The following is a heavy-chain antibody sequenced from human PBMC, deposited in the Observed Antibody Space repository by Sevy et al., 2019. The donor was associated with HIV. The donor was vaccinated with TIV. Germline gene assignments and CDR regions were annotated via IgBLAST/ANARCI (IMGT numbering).Heavy chain of an antibody. CDR2: FDPEDGET. CDR1: GYTLNELS. D-gene: IGHD3-22*01. Sequence: ASVKVSCKVSGYTLNELSMHWVRQAPGKGLEWRGRFDPEDGETIYAQKFQGRVTMTEDTSTDTAYMELSSLRSEDTAVYYCATAREYYYESSGYFDYWGQGTLVTVSS. V-gene: IGHV1-24*01. CDR3: ATAREYYYESSGYFDY. J-gene: IGHJ4*02.